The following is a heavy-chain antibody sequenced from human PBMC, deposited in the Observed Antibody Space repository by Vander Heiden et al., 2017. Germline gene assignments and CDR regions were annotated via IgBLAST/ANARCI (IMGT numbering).Heavy chain of an antibody. CDR3: ARHSREVFGDHGFFDY. D-gene: IGHD4-17*01. V-gene: IGHV4-39*01. Sequence: QLQLQESGPGLVKPSETLSLTCTVSGGSISSSSYYWGWIRQPPGKGLEWIGSIYYSGSTYYNPSLKSRVTISVDTSKNQFSLKLSSVTAADTALYYCARHSREVFGDHGFFDYWGQGTLVTVSS. J-gene: IGHJ4*02. CDR1: GGSISSSSYY. CDR2: IYYSGST.